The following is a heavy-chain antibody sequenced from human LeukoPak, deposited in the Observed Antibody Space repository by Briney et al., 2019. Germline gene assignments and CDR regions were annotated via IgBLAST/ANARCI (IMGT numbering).Heavy chain of an antibody. CDR3: ARMMTPRHYYDRSGYYYGAFDI. D-gene: IGHD3-22*01. V-gene: IGHV1-18*01. CDR1: GYTFTNYG. Sequence: GASVKVSCKTSGYTFTNYGISWVRQAPGQGLEWMGWISGYNGYTNYAQKLQGRVTMTTDTSTSTAYMELRSLRSDDTAVYDCARMMTPRHYYDRSGYYYGAFDIWGQGTMVTVSS. CDR2: ISGYNGYT. J-gene: IGHJ3*02.